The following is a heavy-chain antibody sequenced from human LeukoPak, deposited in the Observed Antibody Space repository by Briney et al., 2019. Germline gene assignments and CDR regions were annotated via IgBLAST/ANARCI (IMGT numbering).Heavy chain of an antibody. V-gene: IGHV3-53*01. CDR1: GFTVSSNY. Sequence: PGGSLRLSCAASGFTVSSNYMSWVRQAPGKGLEWVSVIYSGGSTYYADSVKGRFTISRDNSKNTLYLQMNSLRAEDTAVYYCARDLTLGGYCSGGSCYPYYYYGMDVWGQGTTVTVSS. CDR3: ARDLTLGGYCSGGSCYPYYYYGMDV. CDR2: IYSGGST. D-gene: IGHD2-15*01. J-gene: IGHJ6*02.